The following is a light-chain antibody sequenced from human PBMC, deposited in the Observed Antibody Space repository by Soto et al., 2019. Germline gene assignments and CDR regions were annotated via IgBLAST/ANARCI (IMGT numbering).Light chain of an antibody. CDR2: AAS. Sequence: DIQMTQSPSSLSASVGDRVTITCRASQSISNYLNWYQQKAGKAPKLLIHAASSLQSGVTSRFTDRGSGTDYTLTISSLQSADFATYYCQLSYNAPLTFGGWTKVEIK. V-gene: IGKV1-39*01. CDR1: QSISNY. J-gene: IGKJ4*01. CDR3: QLSYNAPLT.